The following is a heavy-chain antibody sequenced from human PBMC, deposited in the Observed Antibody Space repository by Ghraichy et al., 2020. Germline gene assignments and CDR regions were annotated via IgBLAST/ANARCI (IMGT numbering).Heavy chain of an antibody. V-gene: IGHV3-74*01. D-gene: IGHD1-26*01. Sequence: GGSLRLSCAASGFTFSSYWMHWVRQAPGKGLVWVSRINSDGSSTSYADSVKGRFTISRDNAKNTLYQQMNSLRAEDTAVYYCARSLVGGVVGATHYWGQGTLVTVSS. CDR3: ARSLVGGVVGATHY. J-gene: IGHJ4*02. CDR1: GFTFSSYW. CDR2: INSDGSST.